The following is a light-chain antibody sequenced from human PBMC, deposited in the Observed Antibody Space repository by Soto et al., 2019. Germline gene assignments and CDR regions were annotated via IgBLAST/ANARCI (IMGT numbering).Light chain of an antibody. CDR3: QQRSNWPPIT. J-gene: IGKJ5*01. CDR1: QSVSSSTY. Sequence: EIVLTQSPATLSLSPGERATLSCRASQSVSSSTYLAWYQQKPGQAPRLLIYGASIRATGIPDRFSGSGSETDFTLTISSLEPEDFAVYYCQQRSNWPPITFGQGTRLEIK. CDR2: GAS. V-gene: IGKV3-11*01.